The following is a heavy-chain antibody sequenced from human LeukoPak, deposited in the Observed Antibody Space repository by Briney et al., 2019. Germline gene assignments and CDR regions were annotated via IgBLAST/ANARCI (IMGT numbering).Heavy chain of an antibody. CDR1: GFSFTDFA. V-gene: IGHV3-23*01. D-gene: IGHD6-25*01. Sequence: PGGSLRLSCVASGFSFTDFAMNWVRQAPGKGLEWVSSITGSGAGTYYADSVKGRFVISRDTSTNILYLNMSSLGAEDTALYYCAKDRAAPTNRDAFDVWGQGTRVLVSS. J-gene: IGHJ3*01. CDR3: AKDRAAPTNRDAFDV. CDR2: ITGSGAGT.